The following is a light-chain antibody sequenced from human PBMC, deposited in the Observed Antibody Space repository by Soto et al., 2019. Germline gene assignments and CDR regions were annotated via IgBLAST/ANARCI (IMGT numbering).Light chain of an antibody. V-gene: IGKV3-15*01. J-gene: IGKJ2*01. CDR2: GAS. CDR1: QSVSSN. CDR3: QQSYRTPHT. Sequence: EIVLTQSPATLSVSPGERATLSCRASQSVSSNLAWYQQMPGQAPRLLIYGASTRATGLPARFSGSGSGTEFTLTIRSLQSEDFATYYCQQSYRTPHTFGQGTKLETK.